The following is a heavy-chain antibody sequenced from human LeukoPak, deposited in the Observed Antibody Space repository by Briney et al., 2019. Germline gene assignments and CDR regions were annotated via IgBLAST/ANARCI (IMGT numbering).Heavy chain of an antibody. CDR3: ARPYYYNSRIDP. Sequence: SETLSLTCTVSGGSISSGDYYWSWIRQPPGKGLEWIAYMYYSGSTYYNPFLKSRVTMSADTSKNQLSLKLSSVTAADTAVYYCARPYYYNSRIDPWGQGILVTVSS. CDR1: GGSISSGDYY. CDR2: MYYSGST. D-gene: IGHD3-22*01. J-gene: IGHJ5*02. V-gene: IGHV4-30-4*01.